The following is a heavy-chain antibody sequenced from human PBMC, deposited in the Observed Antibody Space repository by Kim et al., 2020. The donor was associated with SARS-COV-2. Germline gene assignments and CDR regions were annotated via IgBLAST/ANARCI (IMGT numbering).Heavy chain of an antibody. CDR3: ARGGSGSYPFDY. D-gene: IGHD3-10*01. J-gene: IGHJ4*02. V-gene: IGHV6-1*01. Sequence: EYSVYVKSRITINPDTPKNQCALQLNSVTPEDTAVYYCARGGSGSYPFDYWGQGTLVTVSS.